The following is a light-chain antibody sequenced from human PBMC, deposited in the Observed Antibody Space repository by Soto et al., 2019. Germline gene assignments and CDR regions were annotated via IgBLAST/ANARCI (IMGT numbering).Light chain of an antibody. J-gene: IGLJ1*01. V-gene: IGLV1-44*01. Sequence: QAVVTQPPSASGTPGQRVTISCSGSSSNIESNTVTWYQQLPGTAPKLVIYSNYDRPSGVPDRFSGSTSGTSASLVIRGLQSEDEADYCCAAWDDILNGHVFGGGTKVTVL. CDR3: AAWDDILNGHV. CDR1: SSNIESNT. CDR2: SNY.